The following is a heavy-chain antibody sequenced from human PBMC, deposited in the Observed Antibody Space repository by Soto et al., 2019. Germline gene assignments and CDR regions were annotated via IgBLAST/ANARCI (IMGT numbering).Heavy chain of an antibody. D-gene: IGHD4-17*01. V-gene: IGHV1-46*01. CDR1: GYTFTSYY. J-gene: IGHJ5*02. Sequence: QVQLVQSGAEVKKPGASVKVSCKASGYTFTSYYMHWVRQAPGQGLEWMGIINPSGGSTSYAQKCQGRVTMTRDTSTSTVYMELSSLRSEDTAVYYCARAYGDYDGWFDPWGQGTLVTVSS. CDR2: INPSGGST. CDR3: ARAYGDYDGWFDP.